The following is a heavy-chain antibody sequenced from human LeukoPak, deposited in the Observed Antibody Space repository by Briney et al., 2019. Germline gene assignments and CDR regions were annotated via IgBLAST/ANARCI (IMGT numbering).Heavy chain of an antibody. CDR2: ISGSGSNT. CDR3: AHAGKVFVS. Sequence: PGGSLRLSCAASGFTFANYAMTWVRQAPGKGLDWVSLISGSGSNTYYTDSVQGRFTTSRDNSRNTLYLQKSSLRAEDTAMYYCAHAGKVFVSWGQGTLVTVSS. V-gene: IGHV3-23*01. J-gene: IGHJ4*02. CDR1: GFTFANYA.